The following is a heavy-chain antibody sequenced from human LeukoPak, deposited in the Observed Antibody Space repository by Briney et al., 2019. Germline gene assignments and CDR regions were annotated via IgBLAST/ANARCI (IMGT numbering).Heavy chain of an antibody. V-gene: IGHV3-30*04. Sequence: GGSLRLSCAASGFTFSSYAMHWVRQAPGKGLEWVAVISYDGSNKYYADSVKGRFTISRDNSKNTLYLQMNSLRAEDTAVYYCARSKGGVVISDYWGQGLLVTVSS. CDR2: ISYDGSNK. CDR1: GFTFSSYA. D-gene: IGHD3-3*01. J-gene: IGHJ4*02. CDR3: ARSKGGVVISDY.